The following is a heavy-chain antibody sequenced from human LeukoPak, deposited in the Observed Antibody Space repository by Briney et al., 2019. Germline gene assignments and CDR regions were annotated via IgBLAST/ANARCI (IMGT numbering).Heavy chain of an antibody. Sequence: GASVKVSCKASGGTFSSYAISWVRQAPGQGLEWMGEIIPIFGTANYAQKFQGRVTMTEDTSTDTAYMELSSLRSEDTAVYYCATGSDWNYSHAFDIWGQGTMVTVSS. D-gene: IGHD1-7*01. J-gene: IGHJ3*02. CDR2: IIPIFGTA. CDR1: GGTFSSYA. V-gene: IGHV1-69*06. CDR3: ATGSDWNYSHAFDI.